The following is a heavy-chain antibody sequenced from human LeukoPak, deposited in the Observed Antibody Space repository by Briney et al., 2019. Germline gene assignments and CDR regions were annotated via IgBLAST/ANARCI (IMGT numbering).Heavy chain of an antibody. D-gene: IGHD6-19*01. CDR2: INHSGST. J-gene: IGHJ4*02. Sequence: SETLSLTCAVYGGSFSGYYWSWIRQPPGKGLEWIGEINHSGSTNYNPSLKSRVAISVDTSKNQFSLKLSSVTAADTAVYYCARSYLGGWYYFDYWGQGTLVTVSS. V-gene: IGHV4-34*01. CDR3: ARSYLGGWYYFDY. CDR1: GGSFSGYY.